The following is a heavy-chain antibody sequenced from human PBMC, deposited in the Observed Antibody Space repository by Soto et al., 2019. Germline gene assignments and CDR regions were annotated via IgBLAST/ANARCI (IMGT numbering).Heavy chain of an antibody. CDR3: ARVGETGTIDY. J-gene: IGHJ4*02. V-gene: IGHV4-59*01. CDR1: GGSISSYY. CDR2: IYYSGST. D-gene: IGHD1-7*01. Sequence: PSETLSLTCTVSGGSISSYYWSWIRQPPGKGLEWIGYIYYSGSTNYNPSLKSRVTISVDTSKNQFSLKLSSVTAADTAVYYCARVGETGTIDYWGQGTLVTAPQ.